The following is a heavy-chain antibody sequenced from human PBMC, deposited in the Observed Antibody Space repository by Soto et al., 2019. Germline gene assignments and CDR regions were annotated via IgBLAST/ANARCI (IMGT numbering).Heavy chain of an antibody. V-gene: IGHV4-59*01. CDR2: IYYSGST. Sequence: SETLSLTCTVSGGSISSYYWSWIRQPPGKGLEWIGYIYYSGSTNYNPSLKSRVTISVDTSKNQFSLKLSSVTAADTAVYYCARGYGSGSYEPYYYYGMDVWGQGTTVTVSS. J-gene: IGHJ6*02. D-gene: IGHD3-10*01. CDR3: ARGYGSGSYEPYYYYGMDV. CDR1: GGSISSYY.